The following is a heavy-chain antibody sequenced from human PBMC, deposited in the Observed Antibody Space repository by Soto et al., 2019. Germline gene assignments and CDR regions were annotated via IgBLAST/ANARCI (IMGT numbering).Heavy chain of an antibody. CDR2: IIPIFGTA. D-gene: IGHD1-1*01. CDR3: ARDPTGTGGVDWFDP. CDR1: GYTFTGYY. V-gene: IGHV1-69*13. Sequence: ASVKVSCKASGYTFTGYYMHWVRQAPGQGLEWMGWIIPIFGTANYAQKFQGRVTITADESTSTAYMELSSLRSEDTAVYYCARDPTGTGGVDWFDPWGQGTLVTVSS. J-gene: IGHJ5*02.